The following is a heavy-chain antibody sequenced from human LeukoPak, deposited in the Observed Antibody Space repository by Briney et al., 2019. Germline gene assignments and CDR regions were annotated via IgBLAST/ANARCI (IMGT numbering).Heavy chain of an antibody. CDR1: GGSFSGYH. V-gene: IGHV4-34*01. D-gene: IGHD2-2*01. CDR3: ARQAIVVVPAAPYYYYYGMDV. Sequence: SETLSLTCAVYGGSFSGYHWSWIRQPPGKGLEWIGEINHSGSTNYNPSLKSRVTISVDTSKNQFSLKLSSVTAADTAVYYCARQAIVVVPAAPYYYYYGMDVWGQGTTVTVSS. CDR2: INHSGST. J-gene: IGHJ6*02.